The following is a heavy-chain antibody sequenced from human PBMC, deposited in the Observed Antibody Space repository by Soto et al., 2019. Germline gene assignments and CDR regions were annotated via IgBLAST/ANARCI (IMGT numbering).Heavy chain of an antibody. V-gene: IGHV4-39*01. J-gene: IGHJ4*02. CDR2: IYYSGST. CDR1: GGSISSSSYY. CDR3: ARQFSTGTTLALDY. D-gene: IGHD1-1*01. Sequence: SETLSLTCTVSGGSISSSSYYWGWIRQPPGKGLEWIGSIYYSGSTYYNPSLKSRVTISVDTSKNQFSLKLSSVTAADTAVYYCARQFSTGTTLALDYWGQGTLVTVSS.